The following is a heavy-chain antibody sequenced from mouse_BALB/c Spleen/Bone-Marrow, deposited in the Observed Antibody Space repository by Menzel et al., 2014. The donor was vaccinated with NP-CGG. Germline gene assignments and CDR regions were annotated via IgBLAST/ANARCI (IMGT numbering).Heavy chain of an antibody. J-gene: IGHJ4*01. CDR1: GFTFSSYG. D-gene: IGHD1-1*01. CDR3: ARRGTTVQYYYPMDY. CDR2: ISSGGSYT. V-gene: IGHV5-6*02. Sequence: EVMLVESGGDLVKPGGSLKLSCAASGFTFSSYGMSWVRQTPDKRLVWVATISSGGSYTYYPDSVKGRFTISRDNDNNTLYLQMSSLKSEDSAMYFCARRGTTVQYYYPMDYWGQGTSVTVSS.